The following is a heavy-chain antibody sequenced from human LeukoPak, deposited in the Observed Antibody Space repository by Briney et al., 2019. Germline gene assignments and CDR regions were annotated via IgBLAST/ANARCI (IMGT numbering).Heavy chain of an antibody. CDR3: ANTHFMTTDGGDDY. Sequence: GGSLRLSCAASGFTFSSYDMHWVRQAPGKGLEWVAFIRFDGSNKYYADFVKGRFTISRDNSKNTLYLQMNSLRAEDTAVYYCANTHFMTTDGGDDYWGQGTLVTVSS. CDR1: GFTFSSYD. CDR2: IRFDGSNK. D-gene: IGHD4-11*01. J-gene: IGHJ4*02. V-gene: IGHV3-30*02.